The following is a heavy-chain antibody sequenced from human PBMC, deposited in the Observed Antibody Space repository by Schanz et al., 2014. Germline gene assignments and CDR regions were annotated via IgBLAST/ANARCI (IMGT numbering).Heavy chain of an antibody. J-gene: IGHJ4*02. D-gene: IGHD6-19*01. V-gene: IGHV3-30*09. Sequence: QVELVESGGGVVQPGRSLRLSCAASGFTFSRHAMHWVRQAAGKGLEWVAAITYDGSNKYYAESVKGRFAISRDNSKNTLFLQVNSLRAEDTAVYYCAKAYSSGWYDLDYWGQGTLVTVSS. CDR1: GFTFSRHA. CDR3: AKAYSSGWYDLDY. CDR2: ITYDGSNK.